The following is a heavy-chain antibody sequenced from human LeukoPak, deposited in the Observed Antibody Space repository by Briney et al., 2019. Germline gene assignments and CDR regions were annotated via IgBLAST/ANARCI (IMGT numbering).Heavy chain of an antibody. CDR3: ARSRGYSYAQDY. CDR1: GGSISVYTAYY. V-gene: IGHV4-39*01. Sequence: SETLSLTCTVSGGSISVYTAYYWGWIRQPPGKGLEWIGGIFSSGSTYHNPSLKSRVTISVDTSKNQFSLKLSSVTAADTAVYFCARSRGYSYAQDYWGQGTLVTVSS. J-gene: IGHJ4*02. CDR2: IFSSGST. D-gene: IGHD5-18*01.